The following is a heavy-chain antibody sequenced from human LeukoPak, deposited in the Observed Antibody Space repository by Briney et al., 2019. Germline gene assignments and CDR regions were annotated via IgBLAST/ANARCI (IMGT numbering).Heavy chain of an antibody. CDR1: GFTFSSYA. CDR3: ARGIAVAGFDY. CDR2: ISSSSSTI. V-gene: IGHV3-48*01. J-gene: IGHJ4*02. D-gene: IGHD6-19*01. Sequence: GVSLRLSCSASGFTFSSYAMIWLRQAPGNGLEWVSYISSSSSTIYYADTVKGRFTISRDNAKNSLYLQMNSLRAEDTAVYYCARGIAVAGFDYWGQGTLVTVSS.